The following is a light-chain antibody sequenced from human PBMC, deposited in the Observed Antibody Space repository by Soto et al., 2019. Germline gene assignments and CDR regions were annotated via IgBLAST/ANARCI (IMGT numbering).Light chain of an antibody. Sequence: QSVLTQPPSVSEAPRQRVTISCSGSSSNIGNNAVNWYQQLPGKAPKLLIYYDDLLPSGVSDRFSGSKSGTSASLAISGLQSEDEADYYCAAWDDSLNVVVFGGGTKVTVL. CDR3: AAWDDSLNVVV. V-gene: IGLV1-36*01. CDR2: YDD. CDR1: SSNIGNNA. J-gene: IGLJ2*01.